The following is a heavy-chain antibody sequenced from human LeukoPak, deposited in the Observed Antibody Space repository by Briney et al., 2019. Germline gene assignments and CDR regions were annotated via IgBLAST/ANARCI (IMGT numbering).Heavy chain of an antibody. CDR3: ARDEYYYGSGSYYHNAFDI. D-gene: IGHD3-10*01. J-gene: IGHJ3*02. CDR1: GYTFTSYG. V-gene: IGHV1-18*01. CDR2: ISAYNGNT. Sequence: ASVKVSCKASGYTFTSYGISWVRQAPGQGLEWMGWISAYNGNTNYAQKLQGRVTMTTDTSTSTAYMELRSLRSDDTAVYYCARDEYYYGSGSYYHNAFDIWGQGTMVTVSS.